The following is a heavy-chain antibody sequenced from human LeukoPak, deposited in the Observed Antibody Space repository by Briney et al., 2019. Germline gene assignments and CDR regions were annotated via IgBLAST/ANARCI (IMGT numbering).Heavy chain of an antibody. J-gene: IGHJ3*02. CDR2: ISGSGGST. CDR1: GFTFSSYA. V-gene: IGHV3-23*01. CDR3: AKPLQGYYDFWSGSAFDI. D-gene: IGHD3-3*01. Sequence: PGGYLRLSCAASGFTFSSYAMSWVRQAPGKGLEWVSAISGSGGSTYYADSVKGRFTISRDNSKNTLYLQMNSLRAEDTAVYYCAKPLQGYYDFWSGSAFDIWGQGTMVTVSS.